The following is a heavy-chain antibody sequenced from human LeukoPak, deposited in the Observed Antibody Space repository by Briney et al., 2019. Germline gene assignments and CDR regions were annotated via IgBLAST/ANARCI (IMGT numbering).Heavy chain of an antibody. Sequence: GASVKVSCKASGYTFTSYYMHWVRQAPGQGLEWMGIINPSGGSTSYAQKFQGRVTMTRDTSTSTVYMELSSLRSEDTAVYYCARGVEYSSFAPPNWFDPWGQGTLVTVSS. CDR2: INPSGGST. CDR1: GYTFTSYY. D-gene: IGHD6-6*01. V-gene: IGHV1-46*01. J-gene: IGHJ5*02. CDR3: ARGVEYSSFAPPNWFDP.